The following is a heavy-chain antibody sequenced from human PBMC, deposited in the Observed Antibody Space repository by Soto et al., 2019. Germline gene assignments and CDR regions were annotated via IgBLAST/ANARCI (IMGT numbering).Heavy chain of an antibody. Sequence: GASVKVSCKASGYTFTSYAMHWVRQAPGQRLEWMGWINAGNGNTKYSQKFQGRVTITRDTSASTAYMELSSLRSEDTAVYYCARGDLIAAAGIWWFDPWGQGTLVTVSS. CDR1: GYTFTSYA. V-gene: IGHV1-3*01. CDR3: ARGDLIAAAGIWWFDP. D-gene: IGHD6-13*01. J-gene: IGHJ5*02. CDR2: INAGNGNT.